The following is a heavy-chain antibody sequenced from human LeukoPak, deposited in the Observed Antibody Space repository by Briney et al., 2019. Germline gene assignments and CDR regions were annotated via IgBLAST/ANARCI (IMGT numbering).Heavy chain of an antibody. D-gene: IGHD3-10*01. J-gene: IGHJ4*02. Sequence: SETLSPTCTVSGGSISSYYWSWIRQPPGKGLEWIGYIYYSGSTNYNPSLKSRVTISVDTSKNQFSLKLSSVTAADTAVYYCARVGGELVDYWGQGTLVTVSS. V-gene: IGHV4-59*01. CDR3: ARVGGELVDY. CDR1: GGSISSYY. CDR2: IYYSGST.